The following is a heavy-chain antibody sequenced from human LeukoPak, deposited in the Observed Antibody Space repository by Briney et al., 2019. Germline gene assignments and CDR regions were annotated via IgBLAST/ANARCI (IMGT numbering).Heavy chain of an antibody. J-gene: IGHJ6*04. V-gene: IGHV1-69*06. CDR1: GGTFSSYA. D-gene: IGHD2-15*01. CDR2: IIPIFGTA. Sequence: SVKVSYKASGGTFSSYAISWVRQAPGQGLEWMGGIIPIFGTANYAQKFQGRVTITADKSTSTAYMELSSLRSEDTAVYYCARGVVVVAATVDYYYGIDVWGKGTTVTVSS. CDR3: ARGVVVVAATVDYYYGIDV.